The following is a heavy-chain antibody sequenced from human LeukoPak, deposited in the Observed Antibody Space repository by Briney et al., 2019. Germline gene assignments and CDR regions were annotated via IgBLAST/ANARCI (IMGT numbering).Heavy chain of an antibody. CDR1: GGSISSSSYY. D-gene: IGHD3-10*01. J-gene: IGHJ4*02. V-gene: IGHV4-39*07. CDR2: IYYSGST. Sequence: SETLSLTCTVSGGSISSSSYYWGWIRQPPGKGLEWIGSIYYSGSTYYNPSLKSRVTISVDTSKNQFSLKLSSVTAADTAVYYCARGSPLYGSGSYSFDYWGQGTLVTVSS. CDR3: ARGSPLYGSGSYSFDY.